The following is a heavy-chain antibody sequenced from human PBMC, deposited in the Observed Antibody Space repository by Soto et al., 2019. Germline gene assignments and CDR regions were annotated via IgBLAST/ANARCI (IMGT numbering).Heavy chain of an antibody. J-gene: IGHJ4*02. CDR2: INPSGGST. CDR3: ARPFVPSVTNRAFDY. D-gene: IGHD4-17*01. Sequence: GAPVKVSCKASGYTFTSYYMHWVRQAPGQGLEWMGIINPSGGSTSYAQKFQGRVTMTRDTSTSTVYMELSSLRSEDTAVYYCARPFVPSVTNRAFDYWGQGTLVTVSS. V-gene: IGHV1-46*03. CDR1: GYTFTSYY.